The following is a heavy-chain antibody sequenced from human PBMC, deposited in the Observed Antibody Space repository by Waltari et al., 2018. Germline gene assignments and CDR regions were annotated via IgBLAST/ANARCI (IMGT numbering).Heavy chain of an antibody. V-gene: IGHV1-69*13. Sequence: QVQLVQSGAEVKKPGSSVKVSCKASGGTFSSYANSWVRPAPGQGLEWMGRIIPIFGTANYAQKFQGRVTITADKSTSTAYMELSSLRSEDTAVYYCARLSRGDYYYYMDVWGKGTTVTISS. CDR1: GGTFSSYA. D-gene: IGHD3-10*01. CDR2: IIPIFGTA. J-gene: IGHJ6*03. CDR3: ARLSRGDYYYYMDV.